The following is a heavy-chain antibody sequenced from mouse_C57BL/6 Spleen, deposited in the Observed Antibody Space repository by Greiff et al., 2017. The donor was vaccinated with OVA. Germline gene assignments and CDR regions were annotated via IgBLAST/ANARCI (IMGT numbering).Heavy chain of an antibody. CDR2: IYPGDGDT. V-gene: IGHV1-80*01. J-gene: IGHJ4*01. D-gene: IGHD2-3*01. Sequence: VQLQQSGAELVKPGASVKISCKASGYAFRSYWMNWVKQRPGKGLEWIGQIYPGDGDTNYNGKFKGKATLTADKSSSTAYMQLRSLTSEDSAVYFCARDGYDAMDYWGQGTSVTVSS. CDR3: ARDGYDAMDY. CDR1: GYAFRSYW.